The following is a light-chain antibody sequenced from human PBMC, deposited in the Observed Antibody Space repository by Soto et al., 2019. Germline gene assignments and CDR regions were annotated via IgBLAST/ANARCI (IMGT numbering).Light chain of an antibody. CDR3: QQYNSYPWT. CDR2: DAS. V-gene: IGKV1-5*01. J-gene: IGKJ1*01. Sequence: IQMTQSPSTLSASVGHRVTLTCRASQSISSWLAWYQQKPGKAPKLLIYDASSLESGVPSRFSGSGSGTEFTLTISSLQPDDFATYYCQQYNSYPWTVGPVTKVEIK. CDR1: QSISSW.